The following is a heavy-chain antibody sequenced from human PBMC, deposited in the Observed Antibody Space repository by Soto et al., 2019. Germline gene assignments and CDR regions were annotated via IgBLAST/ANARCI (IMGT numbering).Heavy chain of an antibody. V-gene: IGHV6-1*01. CDR1: GDSVSSNSAA. CDR3: ARENQDIVVVLAAELPDAFDI. CDR2: TYYRSKWYN. D-gene: IGHD2-2*01. J-gene: IGHJ3*02. Sequence: SEALSLTCAISGDSVSSNSAAWNWIRQSPSRGLEWLGRTYYRSKWYNEYAVSVKSRITINPDTSKNQFSLQLNSVTPEDTAVYYCARENQDIVVVLAAELPDAFDIWGQGTMVTVSS.